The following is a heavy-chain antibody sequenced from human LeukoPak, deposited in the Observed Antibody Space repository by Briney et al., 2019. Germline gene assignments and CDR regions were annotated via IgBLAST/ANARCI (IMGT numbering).Heavy chain of an antibody. J-gene: IGHJ6*02. Sequence: SETLSLTCTVSGGSISSGGYYWSWIRQHPGKGLEWIGYIYYSGSTYYNPSLKSRVTISVDTSKNQFSLKLSSVTAADTAVYHCARAGYYAYYGMDVWGQGTTVTVSS. CDR2: IYYSGST. CDR3: ARAGYYAYYGMDV. CDR1: GGSISSGGYY. V-gene: IGHV4-31*03.